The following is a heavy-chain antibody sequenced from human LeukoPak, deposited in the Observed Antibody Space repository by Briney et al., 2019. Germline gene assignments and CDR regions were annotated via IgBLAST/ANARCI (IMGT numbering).Heavy chain of an antibody. CDR1: GGSISGSSYY. V-gene: IGHV4-39*07. Sequence: SETLSLTCTVSGGSISGSSYYWGWIRQPPGKGLEWIGSIYHSGSTYYNPSLKSRVTISVDTSKNQFSLKLSSVTAADTAVYYCARETSQKGAHYMDVWGKGTTITISS. CDR3: ARETSQKGAHYMDV. CDR2: IYHSGST. J-gene: IGHJ6*03. D-gene: IGHD3-16*01.